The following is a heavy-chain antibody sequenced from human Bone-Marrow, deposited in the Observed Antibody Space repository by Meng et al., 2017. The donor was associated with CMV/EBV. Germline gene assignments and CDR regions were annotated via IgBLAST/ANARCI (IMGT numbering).Heavy chain of an antibody. CDR1: GFTFSSYA. CDR2: ISYDGSNK. CDR3: ARERLGRDYFDY. D-gene: IGHD5/OR15-5a*01. V-gene: IGHV3-30*04. J-gene: IGHJ4*02. Sequence: GGSLRLSCAASGFTFSSYAMHWVRQAPGKGLEWVAVISYDGSNKYYADSVKGRFTISRDNSKNTLYLQMNSLRAEDTAVYYCARERLGRDYFDYWGQGTLVTFSS.